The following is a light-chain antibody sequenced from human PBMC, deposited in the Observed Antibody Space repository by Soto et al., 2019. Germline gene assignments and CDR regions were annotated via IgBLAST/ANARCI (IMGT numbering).Light chain of an antibody. Sequence: DIQMAQSPSSLSASVGARVTITCRASQSTGSQLNWYQQKPGKAPKLLIYAASSLQSGVPSRFSGSGSETHFTLTFSILQPEDFATYYCQQSLTFPYTFGQGTKLEIK. CDR2: AAS. CDR1: QSTGSQ. V-gene: IGKV1-39*01. J-gene: IGKJ2*01. CDR3: QQSLTFPYT.